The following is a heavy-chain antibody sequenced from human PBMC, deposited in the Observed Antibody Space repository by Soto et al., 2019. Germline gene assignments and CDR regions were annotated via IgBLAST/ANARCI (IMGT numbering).Heavy chain of an antibody. CDR2: INHSGST. CDR3: ARGEGSRYDFWSGYASYYYYYMDV. Sequence: SEILSLTCAVYGGSFSGYYLSWIRQPPGKGLEWIGEINHSGSTNYNPSLKSRVTISVDTSKNQFSLKLSSVTAADTAVYYCARGEGSRYDFWSGYASYYYYYMDVWGKGTTVTVSS. J-gene: IGHJ6*03. V-gene: IGHV4-34*01. D-gene: IGHD3-3*01. CDR1: GGSFSGYY.